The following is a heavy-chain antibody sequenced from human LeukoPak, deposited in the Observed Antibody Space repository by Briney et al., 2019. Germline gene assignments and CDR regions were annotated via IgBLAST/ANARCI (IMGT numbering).Heavy chain of an antibody. CDR3: AKDFSPKIPDYYGYYYYGMDV. Sequence: GRSLRLSCAASGFTFDDYATHWVRQAPGKGLEWVSGISWNSGSIGYADSVKGRFTISRDNAKNSLYLQMNSLRAEDTALYYCAKDFSPKIPDYYGYYYYGMDVWGQGTTVTVSS. J-gene: IGHJ6*02. V-gene: IGHV3-9*01. CDR2: ISWNSGSI. D-gene: IGHD3-10*01. CDR1: GFTFDDYA.